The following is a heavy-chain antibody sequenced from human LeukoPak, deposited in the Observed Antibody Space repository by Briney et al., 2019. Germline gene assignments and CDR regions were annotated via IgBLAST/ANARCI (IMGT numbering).Heavy chain of an antibody. V-gene: IGHV1-18*01. CDR3: ARDRLFGKKGSGPPYYYYYGMDV. CDR2: ISAYNGNT. D-gene: IGHD3-10*02. J-gene: IGHJ6*02. CDR1: GYTFTSYG. Sequence: ASVKVSCKASGYTFTSYGISWVRQAPGQGLEWMGWISAYNGNTNYAQKLQGRVTMTTDTSTSTAYMELRGLRSDDTAVYYCARDRLFGKKGSGPPYYYYYGMDVWGQGTTVTVSS.